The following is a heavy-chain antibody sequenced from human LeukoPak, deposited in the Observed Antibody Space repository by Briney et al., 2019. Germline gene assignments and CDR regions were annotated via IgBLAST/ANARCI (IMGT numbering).Heavy chain of an antibody. CDR2: IYSSGST. CDR3: ARANYDSSSYDQIFDH. V-gene: IGHV4-39*07. J-gene: IGHJ4*02. CDR1: GGSISSEDSY. Sequence: SETLSLTCTVSGGSISSEDSYGGWIRQPPGKGLEWIGLIYSSGSTYYSPSLKSRVTISIDKSKNQFSLKLSSVTAADTAVYYCARANYDSSSYDQIFDHWGQGILVTVSS. D-gene: IGHD3-22*01.